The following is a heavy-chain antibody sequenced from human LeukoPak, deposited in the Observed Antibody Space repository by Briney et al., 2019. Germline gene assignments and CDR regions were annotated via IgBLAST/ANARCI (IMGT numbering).Heavy chain of an antibody. J-gene: IGHJ4*02. V-gene: IGHV3-23*01. CDR2: ISGSGGST. CDR1: GFTFSSYA. Sequence: GGSLRLPCAASGFTFSSYAMSWVRQAPGKGLEWVSAISGSGGSTYYADPVKGRFTISRDNSKNTLYLQMNSLRAEDTAVYYCASPFGYSSSWYDDYWGQGTLVTVSS. CDR3: ASPFGYSSSWYDDY. D-gene: IGHD6-13*01.